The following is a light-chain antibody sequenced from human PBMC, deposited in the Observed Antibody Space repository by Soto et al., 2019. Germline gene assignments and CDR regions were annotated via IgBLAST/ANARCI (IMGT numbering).Light chain of an antibody. V-gene: IGKV3-11*01. J-gene: IGKJ5*01. CDR2: DAS. CDR1: QSVRTS. CDR3: QQRSKWPIT. Sequence: EIVMTQSPDTLSLSPGERATLSCRASQSVRTSLAWYQQKPGQAPRLLIYDASNRATGIPARFSGSGSGTDFTLTISSLEPEEFAVYYCQQRSKWPITFGQGTRLEIK.